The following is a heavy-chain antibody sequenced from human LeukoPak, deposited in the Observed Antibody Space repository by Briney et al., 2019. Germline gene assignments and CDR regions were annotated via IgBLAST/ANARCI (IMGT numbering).Heavy chain of an antibody. CDR1: GGSISSNY. CDR3: ARGDSGTFLFDY. D-gene: IGHD1-26*01. Sequence: SETLSLTCTVSGGSISSNYWNWIRQSPGKGLEWIGYIYYSGGTNYSPSLKSRVTISVDTSKNQFSLKLSSVTAADTAVYYCARGDSGTFLFDYWGQGTLVTVSS. CDR2: IYYSGGT. V-gene: IGHV4-59*01. J-gene: IGHJ4*02.